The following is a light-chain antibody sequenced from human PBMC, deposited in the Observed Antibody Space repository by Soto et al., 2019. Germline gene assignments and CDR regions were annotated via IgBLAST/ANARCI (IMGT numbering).Light chain of an antibody. CDR3: QQYGTSART. J-gene: IGKJ1*01. CDR2: GAS. CDR1: KSVSSNY. Sequence: EIVLTQFPGTLSWSPGEIAAVSCRVSKSVSSNYLAWYQQKPGQAPRLLVYGASSRATGIPDRFSGSGSGTDFTLTISTVEPDEFDLYPCQQYGTSARTLGQGTKVDIK. V-gene: IGKV3-20*01.